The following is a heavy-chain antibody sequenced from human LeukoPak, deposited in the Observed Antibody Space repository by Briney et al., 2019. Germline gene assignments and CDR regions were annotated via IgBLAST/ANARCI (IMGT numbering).Heavy chain of an antibody. Sequence: SGTLSLTCAVSGGSISSGGYSWSWIRQPPGKGLEWIGYIYHSGSTYYNPSLKSRVTISVDRSKNQFSLKLSSVTAADTAVYYCARSIAAAGTTDAFDIWGQGTMVTVSS. J-gene: IGHJ3*02. CDR1: GGSISSGGYS. V-gene: IGHV4-30-2*01. CDR2: IYHSGST. CDR3: ARSIAAAGTTDAFDI. D-gene: IGHD6-13*01.